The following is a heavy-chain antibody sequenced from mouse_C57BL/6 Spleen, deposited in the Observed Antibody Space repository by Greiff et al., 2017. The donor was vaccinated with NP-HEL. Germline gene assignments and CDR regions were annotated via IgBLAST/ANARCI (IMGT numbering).Heavy chain of an antibody. D-gene: IGHD1-3*01. CDR1: GYTFTDYY. CDR2: IYPGSGNT. V-gene: IGHV1-76*01. Sequence: QVQLQQSGAELVRPGASVKLSCKASGYTFTDYYINWVKQRPGQGLEWIARIYPGSGNTYYNEKFKGKATLTAEKSSSTAYMQLSSLTSEDSAVYFCASHSGGYAMDYWGQGTSVTVSS. J-gene: IGHJ4*01. CDR3: ASHSGGYAMDY.